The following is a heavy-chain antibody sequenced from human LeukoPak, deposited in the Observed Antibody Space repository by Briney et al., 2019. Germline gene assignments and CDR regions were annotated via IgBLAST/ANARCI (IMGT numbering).Heavy chain of an antibody. CDR3: ARENGRGAVAGTGGLDY. CDR1: GYTFTSYY. CDR2: INPSGGST. Sequence: ASVKVSCKASGYTFTSYYMHWVRQAPGQGLEWMGIINPSGGSTSYAQKFQGRVTMTRDMSTGTVYMELSSLRSEDTAVYYCARENGRGAVAGTGGLDYWGQGTLVTVSS. D-gene: IGHD6-19*01. J-gene: IGHJ4*02. V-gene: IGHV1-46*01.